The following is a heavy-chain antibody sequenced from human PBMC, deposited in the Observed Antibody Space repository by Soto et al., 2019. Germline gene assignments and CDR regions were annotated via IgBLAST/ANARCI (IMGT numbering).Heavy chain of an antibody. V-gene: IGHV1-69*13. D-gene: IGHD4-4*01. J-gene: IGHJ4*02. CDR3: ARGNYSSHPFDY. CDR2: IIPIFGTA. CDR1: GGTFSSYA. Sequence: RASVKVSCKASGGTFSSYAISWVRQAPGQGLEWMGGIIPIFGTANYAQKFQGRVTITADESTSTAYMELSSLRSEDTAVYYCARGNYSSHPFDYWGQGTLVTVSS.